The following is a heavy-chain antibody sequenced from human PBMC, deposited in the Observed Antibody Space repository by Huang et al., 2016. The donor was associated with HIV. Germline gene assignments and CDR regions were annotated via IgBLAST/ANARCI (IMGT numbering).Heavy chain of an antibody. V-gene: IGHV3-74*01. CDR1: GFPFSSSW. CDR3: VRDPRIQSWLNYFDY. D-gene: IGHD3-22*01. CDR2: SNSDGRSS. Sequence: EVQLVESGGGLVQPGGSLRLSCAASGFPFSSSWMHWVRQAPRKGLVWVSRSNSDGRSSGYADSVKGRFTISRDNAKNTLYLQMNSLRAEDTAVYYCVRDPRIQSWLNYFDYWGQGTLVSVSS. J-gene: IGHJ4*02.